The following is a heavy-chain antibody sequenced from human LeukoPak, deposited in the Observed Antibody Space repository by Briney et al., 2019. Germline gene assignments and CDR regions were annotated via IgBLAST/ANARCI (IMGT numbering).Heavy chain of an antibody. CDR1: GGSISSSSYY. D-gene: IGHD3-22*01. CDR2: IYYSGST. CDR3: ARGGYYYDSSGAFDY. Sequence: SETLSLTCTVSGGSISSSSYYWGWIRQPPWKGLEWIGSIYYSGSTYYNPSLKSRVTISVDTSKNQFSLKLSSMTAADTAVYYCARGGYYYDSSGAFDYWGQGTLVTVSS. J-gene: IGHJ4*02. V-gene: IGHV4-39*07.